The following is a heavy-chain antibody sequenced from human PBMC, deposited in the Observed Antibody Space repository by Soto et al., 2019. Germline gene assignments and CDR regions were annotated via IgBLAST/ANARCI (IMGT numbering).Heavy chain of an antibody. CDR2: IFDSGST. Sequence: SETLSLTCTVSGGSISSYYWSWIRQPPGKGLEWIGNIFDSGSTNYNPSLKSRVITSVDTSKNQFSLKLSSVTAADTAVYYCARPGGDFWSPGSMDVWGQGTTVTVSS. CDR3: ARPGGDFWSPGSMDV. CDR1: GGSISSYY. D-gene: IGHD3-3*01. J-gene: IGHJ6*02. V-gene: IGHV4-59*08.